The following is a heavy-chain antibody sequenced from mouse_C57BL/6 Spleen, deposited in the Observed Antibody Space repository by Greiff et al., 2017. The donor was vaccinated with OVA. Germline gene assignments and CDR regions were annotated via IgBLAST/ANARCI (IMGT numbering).Heavy chain of an antibody. J-gene: IGHJ3*01. CDR1: GYTFTSYW. V-gene: IGHV1-53*01. CDR2: INPSHGCT. CDR3: ARSDYGSPWFAY. D-gene: IGHD1-2*01. Sequence: QVQLQQPGTELVKPGASVKLSCKASGYTFTSYWMHWVKQRPGQGLEWIGNINPSHGCTNYNEKFKDKATLTVDKSSSTAYMQLSSLTSEDSAVYYCARSDYGSPWFAYWGQGTLVTVSA.